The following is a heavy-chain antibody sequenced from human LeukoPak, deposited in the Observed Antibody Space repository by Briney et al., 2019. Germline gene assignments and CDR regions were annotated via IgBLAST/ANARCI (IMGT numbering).Heavy chain of an antibody. Sequence: ASVKVSCKASGYTFTSYGISWVRQAPGQGLEWMGWISAYNGNTNYAQKLQGRVTMTTDTSTSTAYMGLRSLRSDDTAVYYCARDRSRYYDFTFDPWGQGTLVTVSS. J-gene: IGHJ5*02. CDR3: ARDRSRYYDFTFDP. V-gene: IGHV1-18*01. CDR1: GYTFTSYG. D-gene: IGHD3-3*01. CDR2: ISAYNGNT.